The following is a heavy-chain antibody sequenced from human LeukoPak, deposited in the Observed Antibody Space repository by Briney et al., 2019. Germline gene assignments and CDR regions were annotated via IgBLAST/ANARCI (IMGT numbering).Heavy chain of an antibody. V-gene: IGHV4-59*01. J-gene: IGHJ4*02. D-gene: IGHD3-3*01. CDR3: ARGMYYDFWSANIVVYFDY. Sequence: SETLSLNCTVSGGSISSYYWSWIRQPPGKGLEWIGYIYYSGSTNYNPSLKSRVTISVDTSKNQFSLKLSSVTAADTAVYYCARGMYYDFWSANIVVYFDYWGQGTLVTVSS. CDR2: IYYSGST. CDR1: GGSISSYY.